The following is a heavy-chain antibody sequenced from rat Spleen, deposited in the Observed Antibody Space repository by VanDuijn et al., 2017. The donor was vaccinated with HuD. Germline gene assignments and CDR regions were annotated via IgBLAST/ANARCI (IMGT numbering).Heavy chain of an antibody. J-gene: IGHJ2*01. CDR3: GFDY. V-gene: IGHV5-31*01. CDR2: ISNTGGST. CDR1: GFTFKNYW. Sequence: EVQLVESGGGLVQPGSSLKVSCVASGFTFKNYWMTWIRQAPGKGLEWIASISNTGGSTYYPDSVKGRFTISRDNAKSTLYLQMNSLRSEDTATYYCGFDYWGQGVMVTVSS.